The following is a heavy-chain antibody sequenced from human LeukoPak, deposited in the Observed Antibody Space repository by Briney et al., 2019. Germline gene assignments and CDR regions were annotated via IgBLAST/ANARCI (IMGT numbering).Heavy chain of an antibody. CDR1: GFTFSTYA. Sequence: GGSLRLSCAASGFTFSTYAMTWVRQAPGKGLEWVSAISGSGGSTYYADSVKGRFTISRDKSKNTLFLQMNSLRAEDTAVYYCAKVGYSSSRYFDYWGQGTLVTVSS. V-gene: IGHV3-23*01. J-gene: IGHJ4*02. CDR3: AKVGYSSSRYFDY. CDR2: ISGSGGST. D-gene: IGHD6-13*01.